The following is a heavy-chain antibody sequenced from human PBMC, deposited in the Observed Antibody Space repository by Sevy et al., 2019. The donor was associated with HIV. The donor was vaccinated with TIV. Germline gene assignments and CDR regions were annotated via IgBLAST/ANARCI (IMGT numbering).Heavy chain of an antibody. Sequence: GGSPRLSCAASGFTFNNYAMTWVRQAPGKGLEWVSTVSGGGDKTYDADSVKGRFSISRDNSDNTVYLQMNSLRAEDTAVYYCARGGGGSFDYWVQGTLVTVSS. CDR1: GFTFNNYA. CDR3: ARGGGGSFDY. D-gene: IGHD2-15*01. V-gene: IGHV3-23*01. J-gene: IGHJ4*02. CDR2: VSGGGDKT.